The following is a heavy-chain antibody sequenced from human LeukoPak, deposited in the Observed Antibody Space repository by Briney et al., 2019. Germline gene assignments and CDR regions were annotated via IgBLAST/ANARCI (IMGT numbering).Heavy chain of an antibody. CDR2: IRYDGSNK. J-gene: IGHJ4*02. CDR3: AKAPMYYDFWSGYYPPGY. Sequence: GGSLRLSCAASGFTFSSYGMHWVRQAPGKGLEWVAFIRYDGSNKYYADSVKGRFTISRDNSKNTLYLQMNSLRAEDTAVYYCAKAPMYYDFWSGYYPPGYWGQGTLVTVSS. D-gene: IGHD3-3*01. V-gene: IGHV3-30*02. CDR1: GFTFSSYG.